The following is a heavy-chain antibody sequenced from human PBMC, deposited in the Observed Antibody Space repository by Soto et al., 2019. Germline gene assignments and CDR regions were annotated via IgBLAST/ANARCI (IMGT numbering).Heavy chain of an antibody. Sequence: SETLSLTCTVSSYSISSYYWSWIRQPPGKGLEWIGYIYYSGSTNYNPSLKSRVTISVDTSKNQFSLKLSSVTAADTAVYYCARSQKDYDFWSGPPTSNYMDVWGKGTTVTVSS. CDR1: SYSISSYY. CDR3: ARSQKDYDFWSGPPTSNYMDV. J-gene: IGHJ6*03. D-gene: IGHD3-3*01. V-gene: IGHV4-59*08. CDR2: IYYSGST.